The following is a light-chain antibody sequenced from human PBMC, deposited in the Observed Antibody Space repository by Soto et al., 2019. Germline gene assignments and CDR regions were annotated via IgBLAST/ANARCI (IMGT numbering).Light chain of an antibody. Sequence: IVLTQSPVTLSLSPGEGATLSCRASQSVTGTNLAWYQQRAGQAPRLLIYDAVRRATGIPDRFSGSGSGTDFTLTISRLEPEDFAVYYCQQYGSSLITFGQGTRLEIK. CDR3: QQYGSSLIT. CDR2: DAV. CDR1: QSVTGTN. J-gene: IGKJ5*01. V-gene: IGKV3-20*01.